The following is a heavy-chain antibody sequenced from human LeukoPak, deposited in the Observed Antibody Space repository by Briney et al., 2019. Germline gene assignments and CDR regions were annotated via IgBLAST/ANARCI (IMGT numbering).Heavy chain of an antibody. J-gene: IGHJ4*02. D-gene: IGHD3-10*01. CDR3: ARDRSAAYYRDSFDY. CDR2: IYSGGNT. CDR1: GGSISSYY. Sequence: SETLSLTCTVSGGSISSYYWSWIRQPAGKGLEWIGRIYSGGNTNYNPSLKSRVTMSVDTSKNRFSLELTSVTAADTAVYYCARDRSAAYYRDSFDYWGQGALVTVSS. V-gene: IGHV4-4*07.